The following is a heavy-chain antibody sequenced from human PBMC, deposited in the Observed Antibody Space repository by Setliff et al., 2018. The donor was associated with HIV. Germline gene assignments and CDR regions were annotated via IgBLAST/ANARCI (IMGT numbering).Heavy chain of an antibody. CDR2: ISGSGGNT. CDR1: GFTFTNYA. J-gene: IGHJ6*02. V-gene: IGHV3-23*01. Sequence: PGGSLRLSCAVSGFTFTNYAMSWVRQAPGKGLQWVSTISGSGGNTNYADSVKGRFTVSRDNSKNTLYLQMNSLRAEDTAVYYCARDQEIVVAYYYYGMDVWGQGTTVTVSS. D-gene: IGHD3-22*01. CDR3: ARDQEIVVAYYYYGMDV.